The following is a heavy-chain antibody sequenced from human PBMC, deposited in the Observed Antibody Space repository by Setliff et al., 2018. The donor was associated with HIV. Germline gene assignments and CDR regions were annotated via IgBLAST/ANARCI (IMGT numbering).Heavy chain of an antibody. CDR2: INHSGST. CDR1: GGSFSGYY. J-gene: IGHJ4*02. D-gene: IGHD5-18*01. Sequence: SLTCAVYGGSFSGYYWSWIRQPPGKGLEWIGEINHSGSTNYNPSLKSRVTISVDTSKNQFSLKLSSVTAADTAVYYCARRDTAMPYYFDYWGQGTLVTVS. V-gene: IGHV4-34*01. CDR3: ARRDTAMPYYFDY.